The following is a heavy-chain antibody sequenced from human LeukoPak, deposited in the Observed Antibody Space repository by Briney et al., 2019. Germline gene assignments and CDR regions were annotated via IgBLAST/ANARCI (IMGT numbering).Heavy chain of an antibody. V-gene: IGHV3-33*01. CDR1: GFTFSSHG. D-gene: IGHD3-22*01. CDR3: ARDEAGGGGYYDSSGYLYY. Sequence: QPVRFLRRSCAAPGFTFSSHGMHRVRQAPGKGLERVAAIWYDGGNKYYADSLKGRFTIFSDNSKETLYLQMNSLRAEDTAVYHCARDEAGGGGYYDSSGYLYYWGQGTLVTVSS. CDR2: IWYDGGNK. J-gene: IGHJ4*02.